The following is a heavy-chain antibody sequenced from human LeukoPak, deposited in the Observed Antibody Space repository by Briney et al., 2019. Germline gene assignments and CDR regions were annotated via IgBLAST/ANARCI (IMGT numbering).Heavy chain of an antibody. J-gene: IGHJ4*02. CDR2: IIPIFGTA. Sequence: ASVKVSCKASGGTFSSYAISWVRQAPGQGLEWMGGIIPIFGTANYAQKFQGRVTITADESTSTAYMELSSLRSEDTAVYYCARYIVVPAASYYFDYWGRGTLVTVSS. CDR1: GGTFSSYA. CDR3: ARYIVVPAASYYFDY. V-gene: IGHV1-69*13. D-gene: IGHD2-2*01.